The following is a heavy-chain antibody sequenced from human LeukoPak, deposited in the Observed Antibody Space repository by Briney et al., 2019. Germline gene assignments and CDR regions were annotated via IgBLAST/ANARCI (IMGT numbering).Heavy chain of an antibody. J-gene: IGHJ6*02. Sequence: GGSLRLSCGASGFIFDDYGMSWVRRAAGKGLEWVSGINWNGGTTGYAESVKGRFTISRDNAKNSLYLQMNNLRAEDTALYYCGRDEFGQSLRGMDVWGRGTTVTVSS. V-gene: IGHV3-20*04. CDR2: INWNGGTT. D-gene: IGHD3-10*01. CDR3: GRDEFGQSLRGMDV. CDR1: GFIFDDYG.